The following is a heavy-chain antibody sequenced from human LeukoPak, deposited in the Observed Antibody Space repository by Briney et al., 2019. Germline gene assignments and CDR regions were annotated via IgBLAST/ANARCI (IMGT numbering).Heavy chain of an antibody. D-gene: IGHD6-13*01. CDR3: ARDRIAAAGTGDY. Sequence: SVKVSCKASGGTFSSYAISWVRQAPGQGLEWMGRIIPILGIANYAQKFQGRVTITADKSTSTAYMELSSLRSEDTAVYYCARDRIAAAGTGDYWGQGTLVTVSS. V-gene: IGHV1-69*04. CDR2: IIPILGIA. CDR1: GGTFSSYA. J-gene: IGHJ4*02.